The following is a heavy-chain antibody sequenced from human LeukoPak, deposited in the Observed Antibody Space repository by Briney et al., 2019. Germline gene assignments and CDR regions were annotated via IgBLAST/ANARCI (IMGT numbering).Heavy chain of an antibody. CDR1: GFTFSSYA. Sequence: SGGSLRLSCAASGFTFSSYAMHWVRQAPGKGLEWVAVISYDGSNKYYADSVKGRFTISRDNSKNTLYLQMNSLRAEDTAVYYCTREGSAFDIWGQGTMVTVSS. CDR2: ISYDGSNK. CDR3: TREGSAFDI. D-gene: IGHD2-15*01. V-gene: IGHV3-30*04. J-gene: IGHJ3*02.